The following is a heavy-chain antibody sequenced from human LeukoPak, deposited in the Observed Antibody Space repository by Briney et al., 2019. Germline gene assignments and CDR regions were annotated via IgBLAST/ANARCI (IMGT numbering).Heavy chain of an antibody. CDR1: GFTFSSYG. CDR3: AKGGEEQQLVLIDY. V-gene: IGHV3-33*06. Sequence: PGRSLRLSCAASGFTFSSYGMHWVRQAPGKGLEWVAVIWYDGSNKYYADSVKGRFTISRDNSKNTLYLQMNSLRAEDTAVYYCAKGGEEQQLVLIDYWGQGTLVTVSS. D-gene: IGHD6-13*01. CDR2: IWYDGSNK. J-gene: IGHJ4*02.